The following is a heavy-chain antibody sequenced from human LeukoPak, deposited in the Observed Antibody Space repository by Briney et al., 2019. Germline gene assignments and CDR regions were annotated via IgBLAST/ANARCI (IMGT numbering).Heavy chain of an antibody. CDR2: FHYSGST. Sequence: SETLSLTCRVSGXSVSNYYWSWIRQSPGKELEWIGFFHYSGSTNYNPSLNSRVTTSIDTSMNQLSLTLVSVTAADTAVYFCARHHDGGPKLRLDFWGLGVLVTVSS. CDR3: ARHHDGGPKLRLDF. D-gene: IGHD2-15*01. V-gene: IGHV4-59*08. CDR1: GXSVSNYY. J-gene: IGHJ4*02.